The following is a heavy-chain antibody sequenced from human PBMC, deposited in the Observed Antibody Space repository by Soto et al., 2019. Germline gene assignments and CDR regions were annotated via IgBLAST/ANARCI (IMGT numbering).Heavy chain of an antibody. CDR1: GFTFSGFG. CDR2: ISYDGTNR. J-gene: IGHJ4*02. V-gene: IGHV3-30*03. CDR3: ARDKTLYAGRYGGDLGY. D-gene: IGHD1-26*01. Sequence: VRLVESGGGVVQPGRSLRLSCAASGFTFSGFGMHWVRQAPGKGLEWVAVISYDGTNRYYADSLKGRFTVSRDNSKNTLYLQMNILRAEDTAVYYCARDKTLYAGRYGGDLGYWGQGTLVTVSS.